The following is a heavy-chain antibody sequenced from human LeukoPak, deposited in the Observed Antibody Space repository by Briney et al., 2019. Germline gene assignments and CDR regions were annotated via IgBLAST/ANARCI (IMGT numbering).Heavy chain of an antibody. D-gene: IGHD1-26*01. CDR1: GLTFSSYA. Sequence: GGSLRLSCAASGLTFSSYAMSWVRQAPGKGLEGVSAISGSGGSTYYADSVKGRFTISRDNSKNTLYLQMNSLRAEDTAVYYCAKCPSSGSYRRGDYWGQGTLVTVSS. V-gene: IGHV3-23*01. CDR3: AKCPSSGSYRRGDY. CDR2: ISGSGGST. J-gene: IGHJ4*02.